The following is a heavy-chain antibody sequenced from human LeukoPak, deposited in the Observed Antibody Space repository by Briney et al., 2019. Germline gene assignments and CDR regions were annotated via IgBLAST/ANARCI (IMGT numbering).Heavy chain of an antibody. CDR1: GFTFSSYA. CDR2: IYYSGST. V-gene: IGHV4-31*02. Sequence: LRLSCAASGFTFSSYAMSWIRQHPGKGLEWIGYIYYSGSTYYNPSLKSRVTISVDTSKNQFSLKLSSVTAADTAVYYCARSGSSTSCYLDYWGQGTLVTVSS. CDR3: ARSGSSTSCYLDY. D-gene: IGHD2-2*01. J-gene: IGHJ4*02.